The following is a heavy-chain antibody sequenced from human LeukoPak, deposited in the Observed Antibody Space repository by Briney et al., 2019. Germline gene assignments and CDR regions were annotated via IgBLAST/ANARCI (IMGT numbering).Heavy chain of an antibody. J-gene: IGHJ4*02. CDR2: INHSGST. CDR3: ARGAYYDSSGYPVIVFDY. V-gene: IGHV4-39*07. Sequence: PSETLSLTCTVSGGSISSSSYYWGWIRQPPGKGLEWIGEINHSGSTNYNPSLKSRVTISVDTSKNQFSLKLSSVTAADTAVYYCARGAYYDSSGYPVIVFDYWGQGTLVTVSS. CDR1: GGSISSSSYY. D-gene: IGHD3-22*01.